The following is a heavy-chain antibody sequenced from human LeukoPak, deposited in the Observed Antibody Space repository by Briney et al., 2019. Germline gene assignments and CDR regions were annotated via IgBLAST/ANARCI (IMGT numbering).Heavy chain of an antibody. CDR1: GGTFSSYA. J-gene: IGHJ4*02. CDR3: ARALFVVVAATLNYFDY. CDR2: ISAYNGNT. D-gene: IGHD2-15*01. V-gene: IGHV1-18*01. Sequence: ASVKVSCKASGGTFSSYAINWVRQAPGQGLEWMGWISAYNGNTNYAQKLQGRVTMTTDTSTSTAYMELRSLRSDDTAVYYCARALFVVVAATLNYFDYWGQGTLVTVSS.